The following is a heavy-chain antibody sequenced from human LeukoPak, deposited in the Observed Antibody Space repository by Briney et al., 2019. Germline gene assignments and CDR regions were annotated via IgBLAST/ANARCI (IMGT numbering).Heavy chain of an antibody. J-gene: IGHJ4*02. Sequence: GGSLRLSCTASGVTFGDYGRSWVRQAPGKGLEWVGFIRSKAYGGTTEYAASVKGRFTISRDDSKSITYLQVNSLKTEDTAVYYCTGSFGELSFFAYWGQGTLVTVSS. V-gene: IGHV3-49*04. D-gene: IGHD3-10*01. CDR3: TGSFGELSFFAY. CDR2: IRSKAYGGTT. CDR1: GVTFGDYG.